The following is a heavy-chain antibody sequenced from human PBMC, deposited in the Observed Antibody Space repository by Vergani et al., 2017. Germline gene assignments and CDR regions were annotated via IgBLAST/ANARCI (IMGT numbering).Heavy chain of an antibody. J-gene: IGHJ4*02. Sequence: VQLLESGGGLVQPGGSLRLSCAASGFTFSSYAMSWVRPAPGKGLEWVSAISGSGGSTYYADSVKGRFTISRDNSKNTLYLQMNSLRAEDTAGYYCAKDRYCSSTSCYLDYWGQGTLVTVSS. CDR1: GFTFSSYA. CDR3: AKDRYCSSTSCYLDY. CDR2: ISGSGGST. V-gene: IGHV3-23*01. D-gene: IGHD2-2*01.